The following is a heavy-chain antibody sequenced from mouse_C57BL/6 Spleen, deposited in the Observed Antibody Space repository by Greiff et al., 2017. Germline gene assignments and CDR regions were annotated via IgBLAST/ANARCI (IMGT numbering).Heavy chain of an antibody. D-gene: IGHD1-1*01. CDR3: TRDGVITTFDY. J-gene: IGHJ2*01. CDR1: GFTFSSYA. Sequence: EVMLVESGEGLVKPGGSLKLSCAASGFTFSSYAMSWVRQTPEKRLEWVAYISSGGDYIYYADTVKGRFTISRDNARNTLYLQMSSLKSEDTAMYYCTRDGVITTFDYWGQGTTLTVSS. V-gene: IGHV5-9-1*02. CDR2: ISSGGDYI.